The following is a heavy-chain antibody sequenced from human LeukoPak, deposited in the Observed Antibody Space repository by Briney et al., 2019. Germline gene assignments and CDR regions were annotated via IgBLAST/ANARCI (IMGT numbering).Heavy chain of an antibody. J-gene: IGHJ4*02. CDR2: ISGSGGST. CDR3: AKRDKGYFDY. Sequence: PGGSLRLSCAASGFSFSSFAMMWVRQAPGKGLEWVSAISGSGGSTYYADSVKGRFTISRDNSKNTLYLQMNSLRAEDTAVYYCAKRDKGYFDYWGQGTLVTVSS. V-gene: IGHV3-23*01. CDR1: GFSFSSFA.